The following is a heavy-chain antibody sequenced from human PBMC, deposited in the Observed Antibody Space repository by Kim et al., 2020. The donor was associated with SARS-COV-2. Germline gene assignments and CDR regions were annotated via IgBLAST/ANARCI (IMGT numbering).Heavy chain of an antibody. V-gene: IGHV3-11*05. Sequence: GGSLRLSCAASGFTFSDYYMSWIRQAPGKGLEWVSYISSSSSYTNYADSVKGRFTITRDNAKNSLYLQMNSLRAEDTAVYYCARVGYNYVCGSDRDYYYYYGMDVWGQANTVTVSS. J-gene: IGHJ6*02. CDR2: ISSSSSYT. CDR1: GFTFSDYY. D-gene: IGHD3-16*02. CDR3: ARVGYNYVCGSDRDYYYYYGMDV.